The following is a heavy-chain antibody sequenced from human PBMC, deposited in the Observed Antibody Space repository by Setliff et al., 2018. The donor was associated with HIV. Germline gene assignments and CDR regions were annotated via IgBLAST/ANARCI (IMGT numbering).Heavy chain of an antibody. J-gene: IGHJ4*02. V-gene: IGHV1-69*05. CDR2: IIPIFGTA. Sequence: KVSCKASGYTFSSYGISWVRQAPGQGLEWMGGIIPIFGTANYAQKFQGRVTITTDESTSTAYMELSSLRSEDTAVYYCARAERGYSYGKGYYFDYWGQGTLVTVSS. CDR3: ARAERGYSYGKGYYFDY. CDR1: GYTFSSYG. D-gene: IGHD5-18*01.